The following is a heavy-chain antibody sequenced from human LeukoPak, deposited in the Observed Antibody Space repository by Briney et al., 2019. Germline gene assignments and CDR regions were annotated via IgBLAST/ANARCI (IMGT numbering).Heavy chain of an antibody. J-gene: IGHJ4*02. CDR1: GGSISSYY. CDR3: ASFGRRDGYNPYYFDY. CDR2: IYNSGST. D-gene: IGHD5-24*01. V-gene: IGHV4-59*08. Sequence: PSETLSLTCTVSGGSISSYYWSWIRQSPGKGLEWIGYIYNSGSTNYNPSLKSRVTIAVDTSKNQFSLKLSSVTAADTAVYYCASFGRRDGYNPYYFDYWGQGSLVTVSS.